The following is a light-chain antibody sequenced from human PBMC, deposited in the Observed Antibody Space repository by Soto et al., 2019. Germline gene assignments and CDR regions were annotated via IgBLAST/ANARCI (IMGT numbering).Light chain of an antibody. CDR3: QQRSNWPPIT. V-gene: IGKV3-11*01. CDR2: DAS. CDR1: QSVSSY. Sequence: EIVLTQSPGTLSLSPGKRATLSCRASQSVSSYLAWYQQKPGQAPRLLIYDASNRATGIPARFSGSGSGTDFTLTISSLEPEDSAVYYCQQRSNWPPITFGQGTRLEIK. J-gene: IGKJ5*01.